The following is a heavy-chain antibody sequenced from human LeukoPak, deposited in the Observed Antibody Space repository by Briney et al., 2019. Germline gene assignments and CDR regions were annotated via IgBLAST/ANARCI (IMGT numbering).Heavy chain of an antibody. CDR3: AKDPSDLGGSGSNNYFDF. V-gene: IGHV3-23*01. CDR2: FTYSSGYT. Sequence: PGGSLRLSCTASGFTFSSYDMSWVRQAPGKGLEWVSGFTYSSGYTYYADSVKGRFTISRDNSRNTLYLQMNSRRAEDTAVYYCAKDPSDLGGSGSNNYFDFWGQGTLVTVSS. D-gene: IGHD3-10*01. CDR1: GFTFSSYD. J-gene: IGHJ4*02.